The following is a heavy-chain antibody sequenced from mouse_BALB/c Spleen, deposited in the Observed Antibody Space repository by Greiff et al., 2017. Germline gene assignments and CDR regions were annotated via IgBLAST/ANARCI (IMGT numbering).Heavy chain of an antibody. J-gene: IGHJ4*01. CDR2: IYPGGGYT. Sequence: QVQLKESGAELVRPGTSVKISCKASGYTFTNYWLGWVKQRPGHGLEWIGDIYPGGGYTNYNEKFKGKATLTADTSSSTAYMQLSSLTSEDSAVYFCAREYDAFMDYWGQGTSVTVSS. CDR3: AREYDAFMDY. V-gene: IGHV1-63*02. CDR1: GYTFTNYW. D-gene: IGHD2-14*01.